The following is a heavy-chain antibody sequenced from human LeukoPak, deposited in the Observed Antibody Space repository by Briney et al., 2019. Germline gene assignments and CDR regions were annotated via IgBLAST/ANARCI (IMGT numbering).Heavy chain of an antibody. V-gene: IGHV7-4-1*02. Sequence: ASVKVSCKASGYTFTSYAMNWVRQAPGQGLEWMGWINTNTGNPTYAQGFTGRFVLSLDTSVSTAYLQISSLKAEDTAVYYCATSIAAAGVYYYYMDVWGKGTTVTVSS. CDR2: INTNTGNP. CDR3: ATSIAAAGVYYYYMDV. D-gene: IGHD6-13*01. J-gene: IGHJ6*03. CDR1: GYTFTSYA.